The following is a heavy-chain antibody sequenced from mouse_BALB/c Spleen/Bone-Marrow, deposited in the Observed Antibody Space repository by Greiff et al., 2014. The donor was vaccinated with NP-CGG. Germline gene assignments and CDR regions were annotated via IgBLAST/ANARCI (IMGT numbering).Heavy chain of an antibody. CDR2: IYPANGTT. Sequence: EVQLQQSGAELVKPGASVKLSCTASGFTFTGSYMHWVKQRPEQGLEWIGRIYPANGTTKYDPKFQGKATITADTSSNTAYLQLSSLTSEDTAVYYCARKGKCGAWFADWGQGTLVTVSA. D-gene: IGHD2-1*01. V-gene: IGHV14-3*02. J-gene: IGHJ3*01. CDR1: GFTFTGSY. CDR3: ARKGKCGAWFAD.